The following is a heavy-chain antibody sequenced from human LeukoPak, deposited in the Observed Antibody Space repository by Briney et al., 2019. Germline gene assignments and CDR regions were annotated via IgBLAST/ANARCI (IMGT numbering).Heavy chain of an antibody. Sequence: GGSLRPSCAPSGFTFSSYSMNWVRQPPGKGLEWLSSISSSRSYIYYADSVKGRFTISRDNAKNSLYLQMNSLRAEDTAVYYCARDVSQEYSGYDPNWFDPWGQGTLVTVSS. D-gene: IGHD5-12*01. V-gene: IGHV3-21*01. CDR2: ISSSRSYI. CDR3: ARDVSQEYSGYDPNWFDP. CDR1: GFTFSSYS. J-gene: IGHJ5*02.